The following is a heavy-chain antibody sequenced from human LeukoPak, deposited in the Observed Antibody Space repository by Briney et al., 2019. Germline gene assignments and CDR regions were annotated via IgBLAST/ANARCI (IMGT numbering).Heavy chain of an antibody. D-gene: IGHD3-22*01. J-gene: IGHJ4*02. CDR3: ARAKNYYDSSGYYPFFDY. CDR2: IYYSGST. V-gene: IGHV4-31*03. Sequence: SETLSLTCTVSGGSISSGGYYWSWIRQHPGKGLEWIGYIYYSGSTYYNPSLKSRVTISVDTSKNQFSLKLSSVTAADTAVYYCARAKNYYDSSGYYPFFDYWGQGTLVTVSS. CDR1: GGSISSGGYY.